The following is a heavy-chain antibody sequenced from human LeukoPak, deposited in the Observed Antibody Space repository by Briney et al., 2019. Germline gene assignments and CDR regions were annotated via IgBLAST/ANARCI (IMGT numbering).Heavy chain of an antibody. CDR2: ISYDGSNK. CDR3: ANSRIVVVPAAIALPGDY. D-gene: IGHD2-2*01. Sequence: GGSLRLSCAASGFTFSSYGMHWVRQAPGKGLEWVAVISYDGSNKYYADSVKGRFTISRDNSKNTLYLQMNSLRAEDTAVYYCANSRIVVVPAAIALPGDYWGQGTLVTVSS. CDR1: GFTFSSYG. V-gene: IGHV3-30*18. J-gene: IGHJ4*02.